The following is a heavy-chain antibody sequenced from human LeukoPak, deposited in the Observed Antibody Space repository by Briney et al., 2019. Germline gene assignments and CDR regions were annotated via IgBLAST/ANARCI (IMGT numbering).Heavy chain of an antibody. Sequence: SETLSLTCTVSGGSISSGSYYWSWIRQPAGKGLEWIGRIYTSGSTNYNPSLKSRVTISVDTSKNQFPLKLSSVTAADTAVYYCARGGNYYDSPIAAFDIWGQGTMVTVSS. V-gene: IGHV4-61*02. D-gene: IGHD3-22*01. CDR3: ARGGNYYDSPIAAFDI. CDR1: GGSISSGSYY. J-gene: IGHJ3*02. CDR2: IYTSGST.